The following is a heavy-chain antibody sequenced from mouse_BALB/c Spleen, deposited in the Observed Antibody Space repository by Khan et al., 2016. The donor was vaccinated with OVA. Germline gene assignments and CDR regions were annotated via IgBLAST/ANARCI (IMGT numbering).Heavy chain of an antibody. D-gene: IGHD2-10*01. CDR2: IWSDGST. Sequence: VQLQESGPALVAPSQSLSITCTISGFSLTNYGVHWVRQPPGKGLEWLVVIWSDGSTTYNSALKSRLSISKDNSKRQVFLKMNSLQTDDTAMYFCARQPYYHYNIMDYWGQGTSVTVSS. V-gene: IGHV2-6-1*01. CDR1: GFSLTNYG. J-gene: IGHJ4*01. CDR3: ARQPYYHYNIMDY.